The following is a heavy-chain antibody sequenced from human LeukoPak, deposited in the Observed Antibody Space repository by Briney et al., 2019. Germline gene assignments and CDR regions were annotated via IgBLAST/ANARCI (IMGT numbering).Heavy chain of an antibody. CDR3: ARGLVVVPAAISSGWFDP. J-gene: IGHJ5*02. CDR1: GFTFSSYA. Sequence: RGSLRLSCAASGFTFSSYAMHWVRQAPGKGLEWVAVISYDGSNKYYADSVKGRFTITRDNSKNTLYLQMNSLRAEDTAVYYCARGLVVVPAAISSGWFDPWGQGTLVTVSS. V-gene: IGHV3-30-3*01. D-gene: IGHD2-2*01. CDR2: ISYDGSNK.